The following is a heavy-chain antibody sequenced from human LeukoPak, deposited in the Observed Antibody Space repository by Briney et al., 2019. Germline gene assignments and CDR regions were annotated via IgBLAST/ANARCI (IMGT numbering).Heavy chain of an antibody. CDR2: ISYDGSNK. Sequence: GGSLRLSCAASGFTFSSYGMHWVRQAPVKGLEWVAVISYDGSNKYYADSVKGRFTISRDNSKNTLYLQMNSLRAEDTAVYYCAKDFDYWGQGTLVTVSS. J-gene: IGHJ4*02. CDR3: AKDFDY. CDR1: GFTFSSYG. V-gene: IGHV3-30*18.